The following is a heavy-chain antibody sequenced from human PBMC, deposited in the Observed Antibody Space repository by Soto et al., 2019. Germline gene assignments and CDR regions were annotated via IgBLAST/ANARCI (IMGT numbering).Heavy chain of an antibody. Sequence: QVQLVQSGAEVKKPGASVKVSRKASGYTFTSYDINWVRQATGQGLEWMGWMNPNRGNTGYAQKFQGRVTMTRNTSISTAYMELSSLRSEDTAVYYCARGPIVVVTKLFDYWGQGTLVTVSS. J-gene: IGHJ4*02. D-gene: IGHD2-21*02. CDR2: MNPNRGNT. CDR3: ARGPIVVVTKLFDY. CDR1: GYTFTSYD. V-gene: IGHV1-8*01.